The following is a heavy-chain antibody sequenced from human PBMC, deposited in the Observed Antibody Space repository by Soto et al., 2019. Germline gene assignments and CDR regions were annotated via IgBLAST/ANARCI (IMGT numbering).Heavy chain of an antibody. CDR3: ARRNSDYSSVWSDAFDI. D-gene: IGHD6-19*01. CDR1: GFTFSSYA. Sequence: QVQLVESGGGVVQPGRSLRLSCAASGFTFSSYAMHWVRQAPGKGPEWVAVISYDGSSKTYADSVKGQFTISRDNSKNSLFLQMNNLRPEDTAVYYCARRNSDYSSVWSDAFDIWGQGTTVTVSS. CDR2: ISYDGSSK. V-gene: IGHV3-30-3*01. J-gene: IGHJ3*02.